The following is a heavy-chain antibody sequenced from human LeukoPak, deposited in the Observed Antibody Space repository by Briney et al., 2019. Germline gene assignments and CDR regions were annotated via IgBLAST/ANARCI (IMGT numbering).Heavy chain of an antibody. J-gene: IGHJ4*02. CDR1: GGSISSSNW. Sequence: SGTLSLTCVVSGGSISSSNWWSWVRQPPEKGLEWIGEIYHSGSTNYNPSLKSRVTISVDKSKNQFSLKLSSVTAADTAVYYCARDRHKLVDIVAGILDYWGQGTLVTVSS. CDR3: ARDRHKLVDIVAGILDY. V-gene: IGHV4-4*02. CDR2: IYHSGST. D-gene: IGHD5-12*01.